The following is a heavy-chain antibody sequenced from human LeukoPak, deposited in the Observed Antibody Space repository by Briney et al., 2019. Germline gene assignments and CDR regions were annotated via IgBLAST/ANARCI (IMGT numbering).Heavy chain of an antibody. CDR3: ANAIRDPVAGPFDY. Sequence: GGSLRLSCAASGFTFDDYAMHWIRQAPGKGLEWVSGISWNSGSIGYADSVKGRFTISRDNAKNSLYLQMNSLRAEDTALYYCANAIRDPVAGPFDYWGQGTLVTVSS. J-gene: IGHJ4*02. D-gene: IGHD6-19*01. V-gene: IGHV3-9*01. CDR1: GFTFDDYA. CDR2: ISWNSGSI.